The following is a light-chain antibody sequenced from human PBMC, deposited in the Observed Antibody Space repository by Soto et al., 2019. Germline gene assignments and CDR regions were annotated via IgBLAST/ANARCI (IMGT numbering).Light chain of an antibody. CDR1: QDISNH. CDR2: DAS. Sequence: DIQMTQSPSSLSASLGGRVTITCQASQDISNHLNWYQQKPGKAPRLLIYDASNLETGVPSRFSRSGSGTDFTVTISSLQPEDIATYYCQQYDSFPITSGQGTRLEI. V-gene: IGKV1-33*01. J-gene: IGKJ5*01. CDR3: QQYDSFPIT.